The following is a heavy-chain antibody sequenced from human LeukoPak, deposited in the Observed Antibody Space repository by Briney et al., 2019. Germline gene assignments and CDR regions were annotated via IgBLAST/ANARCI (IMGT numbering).Heavy chain of an antibody. CDR2: INPNSGGT. V-gene: IGHV1-2*02. CDR1: GYTFTGYY. D-gene: IGHD2-21*01. J-gene: IGHJ6*03. CDR3: ARDPRNCGGDCSYYYYYMDV. Sequence: ASVKVSCKASGYTFTGYYMHWVRQAPGQGLEWMGWINPNSGGTNYAQKFQGRVTMTRDTSISTAYMELSRLRSDDTAVYYCARDPRNCGGDCSYYYYYMDVWGKGTTVTVSS.